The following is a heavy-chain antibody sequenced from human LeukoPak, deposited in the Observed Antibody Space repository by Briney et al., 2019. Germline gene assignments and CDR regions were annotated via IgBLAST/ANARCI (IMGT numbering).Heavy chain of an antibody. CDR1: GGSISSHY. Sequence: SETLSLTCTVSGGSISSHYWSWIRQPPGKGLEWIGDIYYSGSTNYNPSLKSRVTISVDTSKNQFSLKLSSVTAADTAVYYCATYDFGIGFDYWGQGTLVTVSS. CDR3: ATYDFGIGFDY. V-gene: IGHV4-59*11. CDR2: IYYSGST. J-gene: IGHJ4*02. D-gene: IGHD3/OR15-3a*01.